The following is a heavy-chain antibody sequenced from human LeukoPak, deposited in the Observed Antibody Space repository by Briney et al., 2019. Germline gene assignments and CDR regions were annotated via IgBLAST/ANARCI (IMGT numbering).Heavy chain of an antibody. CDR1: GFTFRSHS. D-gene: IGHD2-21*01. J-gene: IGHJ4*02. CDR3: AKDFRIGYSAHFDY. V-gene: IGHV3-23*01. Sequence: GGSLRLSCLGSGFTFRSHSMSWVRQAPEKGLGFVSGIYENGGTTYYADSVKGRFSISRDNSKNTLYLQMDSLRGEDTAVYYCAKDFRIGYSAHFDYWGQGALVTVSS. CDR2: IYENGGTT.